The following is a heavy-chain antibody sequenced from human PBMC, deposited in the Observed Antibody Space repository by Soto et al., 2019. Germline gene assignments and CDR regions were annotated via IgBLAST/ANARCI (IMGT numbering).Heavy chain of an antibody. J-gene: IGHJ4*02. V-gene: IGHV3-23*01. D-gene: IGHD1-1*01. CDR2: IGNRGDTT. CDR3: ARDLNWNDGSD. Sequence: GSLRLSCVASGFSFSDYAMTWVRQAPGKGLEWVSGIGNRGDTTDYADSVKGRSTISRDNSKNMLFLQMNSLRVEDTAVYYCARDLNWNDGSDWGQGTLVTVSS. CDR1: GFSFSDYA.